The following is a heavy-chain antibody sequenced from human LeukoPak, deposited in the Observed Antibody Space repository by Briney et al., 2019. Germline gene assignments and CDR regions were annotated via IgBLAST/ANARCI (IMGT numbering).Heavy chain of an antibody. J-gene: IGHJ4*02. CDR2: INPNSGGT. Sequence: ASVKVSCKASGYTFTGYYMHWVRQAPGQGLEWMGWINPNSGGTNYAQKFQGRVTMTRDTSISTAYTELSRLRSDDTAVYYCARDPVRPARRLDYWGQGTLVTVSS. CDR1: GYTFTGYY. CDR3: ARDPVRPARRLDY. V-gene: IGHV1-2*02.